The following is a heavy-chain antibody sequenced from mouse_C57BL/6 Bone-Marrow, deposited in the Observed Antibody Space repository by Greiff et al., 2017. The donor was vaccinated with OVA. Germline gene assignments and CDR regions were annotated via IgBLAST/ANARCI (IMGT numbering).Heavy chain of an antibody. V-gene: IGHV1-26*01. CDR1: GYTFTDYY. J-gene: IGHJ3*01. CDR2: INPNNAGT. Sequence: EVQLQQSGPELVKPGASVKISCKASGYTFTDYYMNWVKQSHGKSLEWIGDINPNNAGTSYNQKFKGKATLTVDKSSSTAYMELRSLTSEDSAVYYCATNWVFAYWGQGTLVTVSA. CDR3: ATNWVFAY. D-gene: IGHD4-1*01.